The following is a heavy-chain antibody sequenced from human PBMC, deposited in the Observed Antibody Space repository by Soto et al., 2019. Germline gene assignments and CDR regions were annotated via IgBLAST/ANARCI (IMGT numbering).Heavy chain of an antibody. V-gene: IGHV5-10-1*01. CDR1: GYSFISYL. CDR3: ARAGGRPDYYYGMDV. J-gene: IGHJ6*02. D-gene: IGHD3-16*01. CDR2: IDPSNSYT. Sequence: GESLRISCKGSGYSFISYLSTWVRQMPGKGLEGMGRIDPSNSYTNYSPSFQGHVTISVDKSISTAYLQWSSLKASDNAVYYCARAGGRPDYYYGMDVWGQGTKVTSP.